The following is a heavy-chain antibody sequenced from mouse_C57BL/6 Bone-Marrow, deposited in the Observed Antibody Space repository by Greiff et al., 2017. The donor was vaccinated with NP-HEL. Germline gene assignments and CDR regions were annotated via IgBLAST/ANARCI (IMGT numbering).Heavy chain of an antibody. CDR2: IHPNSGST. J-gene: IGHJ2*01. CDR1: GYTFTSFW. V-gene: IGHV1-64*01. Sequence: QVQLQQPGAELVKPGASVKLSCKASGYTFTSFWMHWVKQRPGQGLEWIGMIHPNSGSTNYNEKFKSKATLTVDKSSSTAYMQLSSLTSEDSAVYYCASYYSNYVDYWGQGTTLTVSS. D-gene: IGHD2-12*01. CDR3: ASYYSNYVDY.